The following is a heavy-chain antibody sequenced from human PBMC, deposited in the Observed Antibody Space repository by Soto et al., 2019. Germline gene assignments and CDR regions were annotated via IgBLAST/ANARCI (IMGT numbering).Heavy chain of an antibody. V-gene: IGHV3-30-3*01. CDR2: ISYDGSNK. CDR3: ARVSATYYYGSGSSYFDY. D-gene: IGHD3-10*01. J-gene: IGHJ4*02. CDR1: GFTFSSYA. Sequence: GGSLRLSCAASGFTFSSYAMHWARQAPGKGLEWVAVISYDGSNKYYADSVKGRFTISRDNSKNTLYLQMNSLRAEDTAVYYCARVSATYYYGSGSSYFDYWGQGTLVTVSS.